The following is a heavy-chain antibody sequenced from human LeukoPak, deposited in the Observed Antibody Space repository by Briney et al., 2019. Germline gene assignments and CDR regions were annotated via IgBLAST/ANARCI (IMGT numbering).Heavy chain of an antibody. D-gene: IGHD5-24*01. CDR3: ARRKPVEMATIYYYYGMDV. V-gene: IGHV1-69*05. CDR1: GGTFSSYA. Sequence: SVKVSCKASGGTFSSYAISWVRQAPGQGLEWMGGIIPIFGTANYAQKLQGRVTMTTDTSTSTAYMELRSLRSDDTAVYYCARRKPVEMATIYYYYGMDVWGQGTTVTVSS. CDR2: IIPIFGTA. J-gene: IGHJ6*02.